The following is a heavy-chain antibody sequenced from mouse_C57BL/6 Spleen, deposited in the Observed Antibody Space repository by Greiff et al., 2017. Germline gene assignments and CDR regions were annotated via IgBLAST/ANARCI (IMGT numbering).Heavy chain of an antibody. J-gene: IGHJ2*01. Sequence: EVKLLESGGDLVKPGGSLKLSCAASGFTFSSYGMSWVRQTPDKRLEWVATISSGGSYTYYPDSVKGRFTISRDNAKNTLYLQMSSLKSEDTAMYYCARPLNWDYFDYWGQGTTLTVSS. CDR3: ARPLNWDYFDY. V-gene: IGHV5-6*01. CDR2: ISSGGSYT. CDR1: GFTFSSYG. D-gene: IGHD4-1*02.